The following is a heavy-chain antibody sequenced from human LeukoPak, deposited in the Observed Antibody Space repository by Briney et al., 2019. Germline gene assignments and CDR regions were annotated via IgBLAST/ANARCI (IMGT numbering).Heavy chain of an antibody. CDR3: ARVIRGTTGTIDY. CDR1: GFTFSGYG. D-gene: IGHD1-1*01. Sequence: PGGSLRLSCAASGFTFSGYGMHWVRQSPGKGLQWVAVISYDGNDKHYADSVKGRFTLSRDNSKNTVYLQMNSLSAEDTAVYYCARVIRGTTGTIDYWGQGTLVTVSS. J-gene: IGHJ4*02. V-gene: IGHV3-30*03. CDR2: ISYDGNDK.